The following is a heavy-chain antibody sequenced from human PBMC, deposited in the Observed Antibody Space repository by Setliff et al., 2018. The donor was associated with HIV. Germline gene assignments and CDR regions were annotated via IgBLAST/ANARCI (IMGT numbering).Heavy chain of an antibody. D-gene: IGHD6-13*01. CDR2: ISEDGSDK. Sequence: GGSLRLSCEASGFTFSSLWMHWVRQAPGKGLVWVARISEDGSDKDCSDSVKGRFTISRDNSKNTLYLQMNSLRAEDTAVYYCAKNLYRSGWSPLDYWGQGTLVTVSS. CDR3: AKNLYRSGWSPLDY. J-gene: IGHJ4*02. V-gene: IGHV3-30*02. CDR1: GFTFSSLW.